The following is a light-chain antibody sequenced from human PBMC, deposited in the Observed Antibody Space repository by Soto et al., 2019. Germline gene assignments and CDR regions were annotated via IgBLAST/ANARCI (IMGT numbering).Light chain of an antibody. J-gene: IGKJ1*01. CDR2: DAS. Sequence: DIQMTQSPSTLSASVGDRVTITCRASQSISSWLAWYQQKPGKAPKLLIYDASSLESGVPSRFSGSGSGTEFTLTISSLQPDDFATYYCQQYNSYSSTFGQGTKGESK. V-gene: IGKV1-5*01. CDR1: QSISSW. CDR3: QQYNSYSST.